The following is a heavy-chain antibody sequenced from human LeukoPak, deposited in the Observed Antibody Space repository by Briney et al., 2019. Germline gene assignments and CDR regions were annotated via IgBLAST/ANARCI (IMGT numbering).Heavy chain of an antibody. CDR2: IKQDGSEK. CDR1: GFTFSSYW. J-gene: IGHJ6*03. D-gene: IGHD3-3*01. V-gene: IGHV3-7*01. Sequence: PGGSLRLSCAASGFTFSSYWMSWVRQAPGKGLEWVANIKQDGSEKYYVDSVKGRFTISRDNAKNSLYLQMNSLRAEDTAVYYCASLNYDFWSAYPYYYYYYMDVWGKGTTVTVSS. CDR3: ASLNYDFWSAYPYYYYYYMDV.